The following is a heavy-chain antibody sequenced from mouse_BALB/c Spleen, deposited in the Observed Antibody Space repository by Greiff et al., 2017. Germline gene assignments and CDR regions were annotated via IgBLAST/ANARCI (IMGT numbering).Heavy chain of an antibody. Sequence: VQLQESGAELVKPGASVKMSCKASGYTFTSYWMHWVKQRPGQGLEWIGYINPSTGYTEYNQKFKDKATLTADKSSSTAYMQLSSLTSEDSAVHYGARGGVIRVRPGFDYWGQGTTLTVSS. CDR3: ARGGVIRVRPGFDY. J-gene: IGHJ2*01. V-gene: IGHV1-7*01. CDR2: INPSTGYT. D-gene: IGHD2-14*01. CDR1: GYTFTSYW.